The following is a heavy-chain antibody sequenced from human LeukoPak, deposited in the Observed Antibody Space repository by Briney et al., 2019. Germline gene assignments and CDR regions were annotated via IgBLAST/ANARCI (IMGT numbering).Heavy chain of an antibody. CDR2: TTSSAGYI. D-gene: IGHD3-22*01. CDR3: ARGPTYYVPSGFYSEY. V-gene: IGHV3-21*01. J-gene: IGHJ4*02. Sequence: GGSLRLSCAASGFTFSTYSMNWVRQAPGKGLEWVSSTTSSAGYIYYADSVKGRFTISRDNAKNSLYLQMNSLRAEDTAVYYCARGPTYYVPSGFYSEYWGQGTLVTVSS. CDR1: GFTFSTYS.